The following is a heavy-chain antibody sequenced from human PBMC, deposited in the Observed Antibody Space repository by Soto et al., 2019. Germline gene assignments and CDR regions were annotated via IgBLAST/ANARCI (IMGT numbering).Heavy chain of an antibody. D-gene: IGHD2-8*01. J-gene: IGHJ4*02. CDR2: IDPSGART. V-gene: IGHV1-46*01. Sequence: QVQVQQSGAEVKEPGASVRISCKASGYTFISYYMHWVRQAPGQGLDWMGIIDPSGARTTYAQRFRGRVTMTWDTARSTVYMDMTSRRPDDTAVYFCATTIIDGAPGDYCGQGTLVSVSS. CDR1: GYTFISYY. CDR3: ATTIIDGAPGDY.